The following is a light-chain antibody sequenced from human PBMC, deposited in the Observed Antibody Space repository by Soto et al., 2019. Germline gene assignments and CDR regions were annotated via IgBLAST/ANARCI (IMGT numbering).Light chain of an antibody. CDR2: AAS. Sequence: DIQMTQSPSSLSASVGDRVTITCRASQGISNYLAWYQQKPGKVPKLLIFAASTLQSGVPSRFSGSESGTDFTLTISSLQPEDVATYYCQKYNSAPSTFGQGNKLEIK. CDR1: QGISNY. J-gene: IGKJ2*01. V-gene: IGKV1-27*01. CDR3: QKYNSAPST.